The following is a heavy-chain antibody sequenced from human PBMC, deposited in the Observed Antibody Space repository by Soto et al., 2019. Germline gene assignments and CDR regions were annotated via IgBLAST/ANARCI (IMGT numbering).Heavy chain of an antibody. V-gene: IGHV4-59*01. CDR3: ARRYCSNAICFFDY. CDR1: GGSISTYS. D-gene: IGHD2-8*01. J-gene: IGHJ4*02. CDR2: VYYSGSA. Sequence: PSETLSLTCTVSGGSISTYSWTWIRQPPGKGLEWIGYVYYSGSANYNPSLNSRVTISVDMSKNQFSLKLSSMTAADTAVYYCARRYCSNAICFFDYWGQGTLVTVSS.